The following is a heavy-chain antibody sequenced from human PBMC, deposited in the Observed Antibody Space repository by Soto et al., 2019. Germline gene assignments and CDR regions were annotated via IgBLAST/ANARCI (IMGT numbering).Heavy chain of an antibody. Sequence: GGSLRLSCAASGFTFSRYAMSWVRQAPGKGLEWVSTVTGGGHTTYNADSVNGRFTISRDNSKNTLYLQMNNLRAEDTAIYYCASSSGALDVYGMDIWGPGTTVTVSS. CDR2: VTGGGHTT. CDR3: ASSSGALDVYGMDI. V-gene: IGHV3-23*01. J-gene: IGHJ6*02. CDR1: GFTFSRYA. D-gene: IGHD1-1*01.